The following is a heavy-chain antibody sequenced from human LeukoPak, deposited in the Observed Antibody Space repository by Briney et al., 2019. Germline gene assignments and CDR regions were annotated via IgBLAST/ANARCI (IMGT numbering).Heavy chain of an antibody. J-gene: IGHJ4*02. D-gene: IGHD3-10*01. CDR2: INHSGST. V-gene: IGHV4-34*01. CDR3: ARVMARAHYYGSGSYGKGFDY. CDR1: GGSFSGYY. Sequence: SETLSLTCAVYGGSFSGYYWSWLRQPPGKGLEWLGEINHSGSTNYNPSLKSRVTISVDTSKNQFSLKPSSVTAADTAVYYCARVMARAHYYGSGSYGKGFDYWGQGTLVTVSS.